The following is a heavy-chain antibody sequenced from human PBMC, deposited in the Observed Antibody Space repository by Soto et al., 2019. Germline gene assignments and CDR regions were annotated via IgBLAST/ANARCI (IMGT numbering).Heavy chain of an antibody. CDR3: ARSDYDYIWGSYRYTSLDY. CDR1: GYTFTGYY. CDR2: INPNSGGT. V-gene: IGHV1-2*04. J-gene: IGHJ4*02. D-gene: IGHD3-16*02. Sequence: ASVKVSCKASGYTFTGYYMHWVRQAPGQGLEWMGWINPNSGGTNYAQKFQGWVTMTRDTSISTAYMELSRLRSDDTAVYYCARSDYDYIWGSYRYTSLDYWGQGTLVTVS.